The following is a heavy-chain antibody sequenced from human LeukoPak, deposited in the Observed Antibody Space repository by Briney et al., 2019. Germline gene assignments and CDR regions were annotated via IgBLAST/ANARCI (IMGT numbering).Heavy chain of an antibody. CDR2: FDPEDGEDGET. V-gene: IGHV1-24*01. CDR1: GYSLLEVA. J-gene: IGHJ4*02. CDR3: AMTDRYAGRPFDY. D-gene: IGHD5-12*01. Sequence: GASVKVSCKVSGYSLLEVAMHWVRQAPGKGLEWVGSFDPEDGEDGETHYAQKLQGRVTMTEDASTDTACMELKSLRSEDTAVYYCAMTDRYAGRPFDYWGQGTLVTVSS.